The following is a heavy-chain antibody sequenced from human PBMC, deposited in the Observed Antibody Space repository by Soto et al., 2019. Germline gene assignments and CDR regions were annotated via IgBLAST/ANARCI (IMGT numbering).Heavy chain of an antibody. J-gene: IGHJ4*02. V-gene: IGHV3-23*01. D-gene: IGHD3-9*01. Sequence: EVQLLESGGDLVQPGGSLRLSCAAAGFMFSSHGMSWVRQAPGKGLQWVATIHPSGGSTHYAESVRGRFTISRDNSRDTLYLQMNSLRAEDTAVYYCAKDPSTGPPDCWGQGALVTVSS. CDR2: IHPSGGST. CDR1: GFMFSSHG. CDR3: AKDPSTGPPDC.